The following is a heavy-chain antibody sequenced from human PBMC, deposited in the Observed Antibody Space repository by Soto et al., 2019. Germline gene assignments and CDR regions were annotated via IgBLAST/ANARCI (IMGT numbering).Heavy chain of an antibody. CDR1: GGSISSYY. V-gene: IGHV4-59*08. Sequence: SETLSLTCTVSGGSISSYYWSWIRQPPGKGLEWIGYIYYSGSTNYNPSLKSRVTISVDTSKNQFSLKLSSVTAADTAVYYCASDKRGSWVRPLNAFDIWGQGTMVTVSS. D-gene: IGHD3-10*01. CDR3: ASDKRGSWVRPLNAFDI. CDR2: IYYSGST. J-gene: IGHJ3*02.